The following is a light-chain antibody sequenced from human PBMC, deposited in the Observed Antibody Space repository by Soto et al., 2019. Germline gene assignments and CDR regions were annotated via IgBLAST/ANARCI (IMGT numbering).Light chain of an antibody. CDR3: QQYNNCPPWT. CDR2: GAS. CDR1: QSVSSN. V-gene: IGKV3-15*01. Sequence: EIVMTQNPATLSVSPGERATLSCRASQSVSSNLAWYQQEPGQAPRLLLYGASTMATGSPARFSGSGSGTEFTLTISSLQSEDFAVDYCQQYNNCPPWTFGQGTKVDIK. J-gene: IGKJ1*01.